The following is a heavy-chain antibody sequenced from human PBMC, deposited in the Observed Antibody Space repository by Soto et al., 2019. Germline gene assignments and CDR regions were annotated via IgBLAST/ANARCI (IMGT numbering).Heavy chain of an antibody. V-gene: IGHV3-23*01. D-gene: IGHD1-26*01. J-gene: IGHJ6*02. CDR3: EKGGGWEPQGVDV. Sequence: EVQLLESGGGLVQPGGSLRLSCAASGFTFSSYAMSWVRQAPGKGLEWVSAISGSGGSTYYADSVKGRFTISRDNSKKTLYLQMNSLRARDTAVYYCEKGGGWEPQGVDVWGQGTTVTVSS. CDR2: ISGSGGST. CDR1: GFTFSSYA.